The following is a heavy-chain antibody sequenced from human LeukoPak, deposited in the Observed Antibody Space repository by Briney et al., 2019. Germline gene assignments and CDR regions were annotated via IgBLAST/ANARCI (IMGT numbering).Heavy chain of an antibody. D-gene: IGHD4-11*01. CDR2: IIPIFGTA. J-gene: IGHJ6*03. CDR3: ARHPRLYNNYGHYYFYYMDV. Sequence: ASVKVSCKASGGTFSSYAISWVRQAPGQGLEWMGGIIPIFGTANYAQKFQGRVTITADESTSTAYMELSSLRSEDTAVYYCARHPRLYNNYGHYYFYYMDVWGKGTTVTVSS. CDR1: GGTFSSYA. V-gene: IGHV1-69*13.